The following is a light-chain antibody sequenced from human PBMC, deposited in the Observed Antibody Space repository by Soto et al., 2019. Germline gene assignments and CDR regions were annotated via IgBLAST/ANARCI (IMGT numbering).Light chain of an antibody. CDR1: QSIDSE. V-gene: IGKV1-5*03. CDR3: QHHKSYPRT. J-gene: IGKJ1*01. CDR2: KVS. Sequence: DIQMTQFPSTLSASVGGRVTITCRASQSIDSELAWYQQQPGKAPKFLIYKVSTLESGVPSRFSGSGSGTEFTLTICSLQPDDFGTYYCQHHKSYPRTFGQGTKVEIK.